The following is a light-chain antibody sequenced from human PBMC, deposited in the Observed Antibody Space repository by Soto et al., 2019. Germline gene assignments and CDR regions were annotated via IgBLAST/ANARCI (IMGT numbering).Light chain of an antibody. CDR1: NLGKKY. V-gene: IGLV3-1*01. J-gene: IGLJ2*01. Sequence: ELTQPPSVSVSPGRTASITCSGDNLGKKYVSWYQQKPGQAPVVAIYQDNKRPSGIPERISGSNSGNTATLTIGGTQAVDEADYYCQAWDSSTVLFGGGTRLTVL. CDR2: QDN. CDR3: QAWDSSTVL.